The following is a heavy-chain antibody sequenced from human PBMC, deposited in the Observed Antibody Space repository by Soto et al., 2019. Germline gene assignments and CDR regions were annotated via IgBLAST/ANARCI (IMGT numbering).Heavy chain of an antibody. V-gene: IGHV1-46*03. CDR1: GYTFTSYY. CDR2: INPSGGST. D-gene: IGHD6-13*01. J-gene: IGHJ5*02. Sequence: QVQLVQSGAEVKKPGASVKVSCKASGYTFTSYYMHWVRQAPGQGLEWMGIINPSGGSTSYAQKFQGRVTMPRDTSTSTVYMELSSLRSEDTAVYYCARVGIAAAAKGWFDPWGQGTLVTVSS. CDR3: ARVGIAAAAKGWFDP.